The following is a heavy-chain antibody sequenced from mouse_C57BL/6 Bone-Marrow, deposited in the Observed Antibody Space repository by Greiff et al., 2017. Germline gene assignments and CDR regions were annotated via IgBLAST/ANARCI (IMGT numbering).Heavy chain of an antibody. CDR3: ARIDYRDFDC. V-gene: IGHV1-75*01. CDR2: IFPGSGST. D-gene: IGHD2-4*01. J-gene: IGHJ2*01. CDR1: GYTFTDYY. Sequence: QVQLQQSGPELVKPGASVKISCKASGYTFTDYYINWVKQSPGKGLEWIGWIFPGSGSTYYNEKFKGKATLTVDNSSSTAYMLLSGLTSEDSAVYCCARIDYRDFDCWGQGTTVTVSS.